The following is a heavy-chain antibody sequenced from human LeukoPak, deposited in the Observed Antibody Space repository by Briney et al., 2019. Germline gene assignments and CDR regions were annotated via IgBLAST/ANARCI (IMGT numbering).Heavy chain of an antibody. V-gene: IGHV4-59*01. CDR3: ARGGSLWFGEKGFDP. Sequence: SETLSLTCTVSGDSISTYFWSWIRQPPGKGLEWIGYMYYSGSTNYNPSLKSRVTISIDTSKNEFSLKLSSVTAADTAVYYCARGGSLWFGEKGFDPWGQGTLVTVSS. J-gene: IGHJ5*02. CDR2: MYYSGST. D-gene: IGHD3-10*01. CDR1: GDSISTYF.